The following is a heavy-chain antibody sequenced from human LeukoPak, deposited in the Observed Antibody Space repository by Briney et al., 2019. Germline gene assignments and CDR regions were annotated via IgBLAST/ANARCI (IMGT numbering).Heavy chain of an antibody. V-gene: IGHV1-8*02. CDR1: GYTFTSYD. CDR2: MNPNSGNT. CDR3: ARSPPVIAVAGTRFARFDY. J-gene: IGHJ4*02. Sequence: ASVKVSCKASGYTFTSYDINWVRQATGQGLEWMGWMNPNSGNTGYAQKFQGRVTMTRDMSTSTVYMELSSLRSEDTAVYYCARSPPVIAVAGTRFARFDYWGQGTLVTVSS. D-gene: IGHD6-19*01.